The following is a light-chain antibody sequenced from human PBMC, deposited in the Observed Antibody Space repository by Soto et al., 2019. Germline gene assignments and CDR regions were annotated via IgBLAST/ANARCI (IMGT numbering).Light chain of an antibody. CDR2: EVS. CDR3: VQGTQWPRA. V-gene: IGKV2-30*02. CDR1: QSLVHSDGNTY. Sequence: IVLTQSPLSLPVTLGQPASISCRSSQSLVHSDGNTYLNWLQQRPGQSPRRLIYEVSKRDSGVPDRFSGSGSGTDFTLTICRVEAEDVGVYCCVQGTQWPRAFGQGTKVDIK. J-gene: IGKJ1*01.